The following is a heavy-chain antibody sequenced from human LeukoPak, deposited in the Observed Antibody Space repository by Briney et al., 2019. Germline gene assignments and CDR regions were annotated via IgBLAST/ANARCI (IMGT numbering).Heavy chain of an antibody. CDR1: GFTFSDYY. J-gene: IGHJ4*02. V-gene: IGHV3-11*04. CDR2: ISSSGSTI. Sequence: GGSLRLSCAASGFTFSDYYMSWIRQAPGKGLEWVSYISSSGSTIYYADSVKGRFTISRDNAKNSLYLQMNSLRAEDTAVYYCARDATYYDFWSGYSCDYWGQGTLVTVSS. CDR3: ARDATYYDFWSGYSCDY. D-gene: IGHD3-3*01.